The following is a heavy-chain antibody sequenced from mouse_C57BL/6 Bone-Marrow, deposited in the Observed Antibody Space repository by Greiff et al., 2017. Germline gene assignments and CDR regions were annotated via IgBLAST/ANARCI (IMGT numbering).Heavy chain of an antibody. CDR2: ISSGGSYT. CDR1: GFTFSSYG. V-gene: IGHV5-6*01. J-gene: IGHJ2*01. Sequence: EVKLMESGADLVKPGGSLKLSCAASGFTFSSYGMSWVRQTPDKRLEWVETISSGGSYTYYPDSVQGRFTIARDNAKNTLDLQMSSLKSEDTAMYYGARHENTVVATDYWGQGTTLTVSS. CDR3: ARHENTVVATDY. D-gene: IGHD1-1*01.